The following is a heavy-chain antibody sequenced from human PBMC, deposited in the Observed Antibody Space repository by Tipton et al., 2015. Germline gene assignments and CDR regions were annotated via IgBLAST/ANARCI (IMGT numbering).Heavy chain of an antibody. CDR3: ARAEDYDAFDI. Sequence: TLSLTCTVSGGSVSSEKFYWSWIRQPPGKGLEWIGHIYSSGSTSYTPSLKSRVTISVDTSKNQFSLKLSSVTAAGTAVYYCARAEDYDAFDIWGQGTVVTVSS. CDR2: IYSSGST. J-gene: IGHJ3*02. V-gene: IGHV4-61*01. D-gene: IGHD3/OR15-3a*01. CDR1: GGSVSSEKFY.